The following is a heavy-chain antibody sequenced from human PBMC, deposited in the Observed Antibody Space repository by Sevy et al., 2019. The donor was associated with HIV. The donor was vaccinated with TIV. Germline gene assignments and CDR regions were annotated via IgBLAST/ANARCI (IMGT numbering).Heavy chain of an antibody. J-gene: IGHJ4*02. CDR1: GFTVSSNY. V-gene: IGHV3-66*01. CDR2: IYSGGST. D-gene: IGHD3-22*01. CDR3: ARGSFTYYYDSSGYYFDY. Sequence: GGCLRLSCAASGFTVSSNYMSWVRQAPGKGLEWVSVIYSGGSTYYADSVKGRFTISRDNSKNTLYLQMNSLRAEDTAVYYCARGSFTYYYDSSGYYFDYWGQGTLVTVSS.